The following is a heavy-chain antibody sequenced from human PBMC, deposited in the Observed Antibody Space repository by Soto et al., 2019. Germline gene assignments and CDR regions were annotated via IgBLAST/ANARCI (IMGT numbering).Heavy chain of an antibody. D-gene: IGHD3-10*01. CDR3: AKWRGGSPYYGLDV. CDR2: ISGSGGST. J-gene: IGHJ6*02. V-gene: IGHV3-23*01. Sequence: GGSLRLSCAASGFTFSSYAMSWVRQAPGKGLEWVSAISGSGGSTYYADSVKGRFTISRDNSKNTLYLQMNSLRAEDTAVYYCAKWRGGSPYYGLDVWGQGTLVTVSS. CDR1: GFTFSSYA.